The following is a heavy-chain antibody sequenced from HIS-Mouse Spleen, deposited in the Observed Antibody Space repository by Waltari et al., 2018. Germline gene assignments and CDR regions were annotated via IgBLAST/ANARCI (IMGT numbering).Heavy chain of an antibody. J-gene: IGHJ4*02. Sequence: QVQLVESGGGVVQPGRSLRLSCAASGSIFSSYGMHWVRQATGKGLEWVAVISYDGSNKYYADSVKGRFTISRDNSKNTLYLQMNSLRAEDTAVYYCAKDKHHAFDYWGQGTLVTVSS. CDR2: ISYDGSNK. V-gene: IGHV3-30*18. CDR1: GSIFSSYG. CDR3: AKDKHHAFDY.